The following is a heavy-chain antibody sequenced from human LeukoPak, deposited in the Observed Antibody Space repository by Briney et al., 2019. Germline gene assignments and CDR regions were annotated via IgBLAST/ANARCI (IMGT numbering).Heavy chain of an antibody. Sequence: ASVKVSCKASGYTFINFYMHWVRQAPGQGLEWMGRIHPSGGSTSYAQKLHGRVTMTTDTSTSTAYMELRSLRSDDTAVYYCARDGAVAALTNWFDPWGQGTLVTVSS. CDR1: GYTFINFY. J-gene: IGHJ5*02. V-gene: IGHV1-46*04. D-gene: IGHD6-19*01. CDR3: ARDGAVAALTNWFDP. CDR2: IHPSGGST.